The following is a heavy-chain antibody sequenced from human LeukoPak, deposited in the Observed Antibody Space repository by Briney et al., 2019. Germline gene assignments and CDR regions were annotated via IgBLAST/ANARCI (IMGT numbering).Heavy chain of an antibody. Sequence: GGSLRLSCAASGFTFSSYAMNWVRQAPGKGLEWVSAISISGDSTYYADSVKGRFTNSRDNSKNTLYLQMNSLRAEDTALYYCAKEGYNYGRYYYGMDVWGQGTTVTVSS. CDR2: ISISGDST. J-gene: IGHJ6*02. V-gene: IGHV3-23*01. CDR3: AKEGYNYGRYYYGMDV. D-gene: IGHD5-18*01. CDR1: GFTFSSYA.